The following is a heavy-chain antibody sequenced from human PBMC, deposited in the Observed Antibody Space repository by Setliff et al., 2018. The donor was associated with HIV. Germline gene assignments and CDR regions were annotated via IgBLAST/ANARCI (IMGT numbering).Heavy chain of an antibody. CDR1: GFTFNNFW. Sequence: GGSLRLSCAASGFTFNNFWMHWVRQAPGKGLEWISYISGSGDTIYHADSVEGRFTFSRDNAKNSLSLQMNSLRAEDTAVYFCARVTAVAGTMGYFFDSWGQGALVTVSS. D-gene: IGHD6-19*01. CDR3: ARVTAVAGTMGYFFDS. V-gene: IGHV3-11*04. CDR2: ISGSGDTI. J-gene: IGHJ4*02.